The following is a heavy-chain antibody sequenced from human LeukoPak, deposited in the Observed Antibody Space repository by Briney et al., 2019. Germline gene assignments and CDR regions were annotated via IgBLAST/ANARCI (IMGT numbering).Heavy chain of an antibody. CDR1: GFSFHDYA. CDR2: ISWDGGST. Sequence: PGGSLRLSCAASGFSFHDYAMHWVRQAPGKGLEWVSLISWDGGSTYYADSVKGRFTISRDNSKNSLYLQMNGLRTEDSALYYCANLNSVGYWGQGTLVTVSS. CDR3: ANLNSVGY. V-gene: IGHV3-43*01. J-gene: IGHJ4*02. D-gene: IGHD1-7*01.